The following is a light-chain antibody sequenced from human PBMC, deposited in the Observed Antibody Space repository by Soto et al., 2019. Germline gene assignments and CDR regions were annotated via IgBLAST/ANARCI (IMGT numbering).Light chain of an antibody. CDR3: QQYGSSPGFT. V-gene: IGKV3-20*01. J-gene: IGKJ3*01. Sequence: EIVLTQSPGTLSLSPGERATLSCRASQSVSSSYLAWYQQKHGQAPRLLIYGASSRATGIPDRFSGSGSGTDFTLTISRLEPEDFAVYYCQQYGSSPGFTFGPGTKVDI. CDR2: GAS. CDR1: QSVSSSY.